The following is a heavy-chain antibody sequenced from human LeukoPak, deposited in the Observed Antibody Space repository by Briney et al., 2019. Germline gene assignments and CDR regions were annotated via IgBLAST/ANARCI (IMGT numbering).Heavy chain of an antibody. V-gene: IGHV1-24*01. D-gene: IGHD6-19*01. CDR1: GYTLTELS. Sequence: ASVKVSCKVSGYTLTELSMHWVRQAPGKGLEWMGGFDPEDGETSYAQKCQGRVTMTEDTSTDTAYMELSSLRSEDTAVYYCATWSIAVAGTSDYWGQGTLVTVSS. J-gene: IGHJ4*02. CDR3: ATWSIAVAGTSDY. CDR2: FDPEDGET.